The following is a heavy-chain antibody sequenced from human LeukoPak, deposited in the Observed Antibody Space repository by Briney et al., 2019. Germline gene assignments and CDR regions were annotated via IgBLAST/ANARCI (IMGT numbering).Heavy chain of an antibody. Sequence: PSETLSLTCAVYGGSFSDYYWSWIRQPPGKGLESIGEINHSGITNYNPSLKSRVTISIDTSKNQFSLKLSSVTAADTAVYYCARHPLLRRLTYDYYYYMDVWGKGTTVTISS. CDR2: INHSGIT. CDR1: GGSFSDYY. D-gene: IGHD3-10*01. CDR3: ARHPLLRRLTYDYYYYMDV. V-gene: IGHV4-34*01. J-gene: IGHJ6*03.